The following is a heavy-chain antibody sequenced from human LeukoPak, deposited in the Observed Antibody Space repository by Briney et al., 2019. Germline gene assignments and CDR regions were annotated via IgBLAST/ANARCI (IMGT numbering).Heavy chain of an antibody. J-gene: IGHJ4*02. V-gene: IGHV3-43D*03. CDR1: GFTFDDFA. Sequence: GGSLRLSCAASGFTFDDFAMHWVRQAPGKGLEWVSLISWDGNSTYYADSVKGRFTISRDNSKNMLYLQMSSLRAEDTALYYCANSRGGWYHGYWGQGTLVTVSS. D-gene: IGHD6-19*01. CDR3: ANSRGGWYHGY. CDR2: ISWDGNST.